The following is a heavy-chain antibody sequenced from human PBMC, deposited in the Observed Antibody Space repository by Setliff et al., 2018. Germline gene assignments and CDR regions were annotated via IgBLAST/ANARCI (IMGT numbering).Heavy chain of an antibody. CDR3: ARGMRDGYRSFHY. J-gene: IGHJ4*02. CDR1: GGSISSHY. Sequence: PSETLSLTCTVSGGSISSHYWSWIRQPPGKGLEWIGTIYDSGKTYYNPSLKSRVTISVDTSKNQFSLKLTSVTAADTAVYYCARGMRDGYRSFHYWGQGTLVTVSS. CDR2: IYDSGKT. D-gene: IGHD5-12*01. V-gene: IGHV4-4*08.